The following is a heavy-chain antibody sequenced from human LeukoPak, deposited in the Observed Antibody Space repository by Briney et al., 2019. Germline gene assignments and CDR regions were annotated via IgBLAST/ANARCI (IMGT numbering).Heavy chain of an antibody. Sequence: GSLRLSCAASGFTFSSYGMHWVRQAPGKGLEWVAVISYDGSNKYYADSVKGRFTISRDNSKNTLYLQVNSLRAEDTAVYYCARSLYYDFPDVWGKGTTVTVSS. J-gene: IGHJ6*04. V-gene: IGHV3-30*03. CDR1: GFTFSSYG. CDR3: ARSLYYDFPDV. CDR2: ISYDGSNK. D-gene: IGHD3-3*01.